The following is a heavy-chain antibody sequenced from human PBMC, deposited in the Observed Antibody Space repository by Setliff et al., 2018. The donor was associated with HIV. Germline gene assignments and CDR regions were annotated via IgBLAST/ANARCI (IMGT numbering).Heavy chain of an antibody. D-gene: IGHD6-19*01. J-gene: IGHJ4*02. Sequence: PGGSLRLSCAASGFTFSRYSMNWVRQAPGKGLEWVSGISWNSGSIGYADSVKGRFTISRDNARNSLYLQMNSLRAEDTALYYCAKDIGFSSGWYYFDYWGQGTLVTVSS. V-gene: IGHV3-9*01. CDR2: ISWNSGSI. CDR3: AKDIGFSSGWYYFDY. CDR1: GFTFSRYS.